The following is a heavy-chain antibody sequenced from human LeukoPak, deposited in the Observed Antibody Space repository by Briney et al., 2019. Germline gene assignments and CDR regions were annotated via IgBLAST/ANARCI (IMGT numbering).Heavy chain of an antibody. CDR2: INPNSGGT. D-gene: IGHD3-22*01. V-gene: IGHV1-2*02. J-gene: IGHJ3*02. CDR1: GYTFTGYY. Sequence: ASVKVSCKASGYTFTGYYMHWVRQAPGQELEWMGWINPNSGGTNYAQKFQGRVTMTRDTSISTAYMELSRLRSDDTAVYYCAREDRYYEGDAFDIWGQGTMVTVSS. CDR3: AREDRYYEGDAFDI.